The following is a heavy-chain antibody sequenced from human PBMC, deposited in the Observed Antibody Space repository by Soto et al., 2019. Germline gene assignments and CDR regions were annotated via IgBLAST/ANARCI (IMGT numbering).Heavy chain of an antibody. CDR3: ARVFPDGWVEPGVVRGYLDT. V-gene: IGHV1-69*01. J-gene: IGHJ4*02. D-gene: IGHD3-3*01. CDR2: IIPIFGTI. Sequence: QVPLVQSGAEVKEPGSSMKVSCKASVELFSNYSISWVRQAPGQGLEWIGGIIPIFGTISYAEKFQGRVTITADESTNTVYMELRSLRSADTALYYCARVFPDGWVEPGVVRGYLDTWGRGTLVTVSS. CDR1: VELFSNYS.